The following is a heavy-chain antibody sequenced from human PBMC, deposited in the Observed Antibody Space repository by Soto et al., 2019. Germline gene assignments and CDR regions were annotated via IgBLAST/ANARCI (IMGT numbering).Heavy chain of an antibody. CDR3: ARRRNDYYSRSWSPSVGYGMDV. D-gene: IGHD6-13*01. CDR1: GGSISSSSCY. Sequence: SETLSLTCTVSGGSISSSSCYGVWILQPPGTGLELIVSIYYIGSTYYNPSLKSRVTIFVDAYKNQFSLKLSSLTAPDTAVYYCARRRNDYYSRSWSPSVGYGMDVCGQGTTVTVSS. V-gene: IGHV4-39*01. CDR2: IYYIGST. J-gene: IGHJ6*02.